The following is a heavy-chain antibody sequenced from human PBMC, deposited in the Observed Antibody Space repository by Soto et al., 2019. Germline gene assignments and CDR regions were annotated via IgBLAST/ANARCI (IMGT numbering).Heavy chain of an antibody. V-gene: IGHV3-30*04. D-gene: IGHD3-10*01. CDR2: ISYDGSNA. Sequence: GGSLRLSCTASGFSFSTYAMYWVRQAPGKGLEWVAIISYDGSNAQYADSVKGRFTVARDNSKNTLYLQMHSLTAEDTAVYYCARDGGGFGELLLNSYGAFDLWGQGKLVTVSS. CDR1: GFSFSTYA. CDR3: ARDGGGFGELLLNSYGAFDL. J-gene: IGHJ3*01.